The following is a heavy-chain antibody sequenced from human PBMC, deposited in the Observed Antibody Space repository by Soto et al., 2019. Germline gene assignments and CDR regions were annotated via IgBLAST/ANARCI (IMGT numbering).Heavy chain of an antibody. CDR1: GYSFTNYW. V-gene: IGHV5-51*01. Sequence: GESLKISCTGSGYSFTNYWIGWVRQMPGKGLEWMGIIYPGDSNTRYSPSFQGQVTISADKSISTAYLQWSSLKASDTAMYFCARQGYCSNTDCYTVDYWGQGTLVTVSS. J-gene: IGHJ4*02. D-gene: IGHD2-2*02. CDR3: ARQGYCSNTDCYTVDY. CDR2: IYPGDSNT.